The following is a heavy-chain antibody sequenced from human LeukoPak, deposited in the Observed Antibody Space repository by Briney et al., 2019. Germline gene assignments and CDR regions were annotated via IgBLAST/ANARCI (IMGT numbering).Heavy chain of an antibody. CDR3: ARDAPDMVRGGIDY. CDR2: IKQDGSEK. D-gene: IGHD3-10*01. CDR1: GSTFSSYW. Sequence: PGGSLRLSCAASGSTFSSYWMSWVRQAPGKGLEWVANIKQDGSEKYYVDSVKGRFTISRDNAKNSLYLQMNSLRAEDTAVYYCARDAPDMVRGGIDYWGQGTLVTVSS. J-gene: IGHJ4*02. V-gene: IGHV3-7*03.